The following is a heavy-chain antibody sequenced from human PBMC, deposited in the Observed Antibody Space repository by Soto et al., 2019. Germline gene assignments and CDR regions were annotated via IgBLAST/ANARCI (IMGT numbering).Heavy chain of an antibody. D-gene: IGHD4-17*01. V-gene: IGHV4-30-2*01. CDR1: GGSISSGGYS. Sequence: QLQLQESGSGLVKPSQTLSLTCAVSGGSISSGGYSSHWIRQPPGKGLEWIGYIYHSGSTYYNPSLKSRVTISVDRSKNQFSLKLSSVTAADTAVYYCARGMTMVTTFDYWGQGTLVTVSS. CDR2: IYHSGST. J-gene: IGHJ4*02. CDR3: ARGMTMVTTFDY.